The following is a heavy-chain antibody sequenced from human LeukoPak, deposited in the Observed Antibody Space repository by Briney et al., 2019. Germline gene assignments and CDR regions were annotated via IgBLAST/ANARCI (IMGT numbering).Heavy chain of an antibody. CDR1: GFTFDDYA. V-gene: IGHV3-9*01. J-gene: IGHJ4*02. CDR3: AKGLTGTTSAFDY. CDR2: ISWKSGRI. Sequence: GRSLRLSCAASGFTFDDYAMRWDRQAPGKVLGWVAGISWKSGRIGYEASEKGRLTISRDNAKTCLYLQMKSLRGEDTALYYCAKGLTGTTSAFDYWGQGTLVTVSS. D-gene: IGHD1-7*01.